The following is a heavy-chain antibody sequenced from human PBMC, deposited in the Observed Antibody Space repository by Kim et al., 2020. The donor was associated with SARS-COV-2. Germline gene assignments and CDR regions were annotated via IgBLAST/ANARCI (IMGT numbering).Heavy chain of an antibody. J-gene: IGHJ4*02. CDR1: GFTFSNAW. V-gene: IGHV3-15*01. D-gene: IGHD3-10*01. CDR3: TTASLLWFGELCY. Sequence: GGSLRLSCAASGFTFSNAWMSWVRQAPGKGLEWVGRIKSKTDGGSTDYAAPEKGRFTISRADSKNTLYLQMNSLKTEDTAVYYCTTASLLWFGELCYWGQRTLVTVSS. CDR2: IKSKTDGGST.